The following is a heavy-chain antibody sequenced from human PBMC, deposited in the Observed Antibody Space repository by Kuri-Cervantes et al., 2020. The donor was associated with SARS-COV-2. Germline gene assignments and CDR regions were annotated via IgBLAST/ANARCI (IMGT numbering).Heavy chain of an antibody. CDR3: ARDGTAGGSYNWFDP. CDR2: INQDGSEK. V-gene: IGHV3-7*01. CDR1: GFTFSYYW. J-gene: IGHJ5*02. D-gene: IGHD1-26*01. Sequence: GGSLRLSCAASGFTFSYYWMSWVRQAPGKGLEWVANINQDGSEKYYVGSVKGRFTISRDNAKNSLYLQMNSLRAEDTAVYYCARDGTAGGSYNWFDPWGQGTLVTVSS.